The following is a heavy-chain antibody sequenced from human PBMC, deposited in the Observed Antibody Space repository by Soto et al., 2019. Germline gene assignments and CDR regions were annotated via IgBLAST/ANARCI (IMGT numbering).Heavy chain of an antibody. J-gene: IGHJ4*02. CDR2: IYYSGST. CDR1: GGSISSYY. V-gene: IGHV4-59*01. CDR3: ARGELYCSGSTCYSNRPFDY. D-gene: IGHD2-15*01. Sequence: PSETLSLTCIVSGGSISSYYWSWIRQPPGKGLEWIGDIYYSGSTSYNPSLKSRVTISIDTSKNQFSLKLSFVTAADTAVYYCARGELYCSGSTCYSNRPFDYWGQGTLVTVSS.